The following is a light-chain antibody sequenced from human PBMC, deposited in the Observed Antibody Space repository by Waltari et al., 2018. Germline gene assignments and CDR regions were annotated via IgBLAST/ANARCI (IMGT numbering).Light chain of an antibody. V-gene: IGLV2-18*01. Sequence: QSALTQPPSVSGSPGQSVTISCTGTSSDVGSYNRVSWYQQPPGTAPKLLIYEVSHRPSRGPGRFSGSKSGNTASLAISGLQAEDEADYYCTVYASSSTYVFGTGTKVIVL. J-gene: IGLJ1*01. CDR3: TVYASSSTYV. CDR1: SSDVGSYNR. CDR2: EVS.